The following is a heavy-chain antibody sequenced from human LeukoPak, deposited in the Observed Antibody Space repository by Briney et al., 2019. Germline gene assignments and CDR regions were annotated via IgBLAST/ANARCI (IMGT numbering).Heavy chain of an antibody. CDR2: IYHSGST. J-gene: IGHJ6*04. V-gene: IGHV4-59*11. CDR3: F. CDR1: GVSTTSHY. Sequence: SGTLSLTCTVSGVSTTSHYWSWIRQPPGKGLEWIGHIYHSGSTKYNPSLNSRVTLSIDMSKNQFSLKLSAVTAADTAVYLDFWGKGTAVTVSS.